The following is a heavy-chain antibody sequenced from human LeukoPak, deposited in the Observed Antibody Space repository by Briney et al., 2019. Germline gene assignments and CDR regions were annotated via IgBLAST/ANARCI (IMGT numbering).Heavy chain of an antibody. CDR2: INPSGGST. Sequence: GESLKISCKSSGYTFTSYWIGWVRQAPGQGLEWMGIINPSGGSTSYAQKFQGRVTMTRDTSTSTVYMELSSLRSEDTAVYYCARDFTMVRGVWGQGTLVTVSS. J-gene: IGHJ4*02. D-gene: IGHD3-10*01. CDR3: ARDFTMVRGV. V-gene: IGHV1-46*01. CDR1: GYTFTSYW.